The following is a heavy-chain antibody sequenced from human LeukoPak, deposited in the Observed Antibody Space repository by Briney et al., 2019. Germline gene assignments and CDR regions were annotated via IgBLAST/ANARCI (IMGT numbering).Heavy chain of an antibody. CDR2: IYYSGST. CDR1: GGSISSSSYY. J-gene: IGHJ6*03. D-gene: IGHD2-2*01. V-gene: IGHV4-39*07. Sequence: SETLSLTCAVSGGSISSSSYYWGWIRQPPGKGLEWIGSIYYSGSTYYNPSLKSRVTISVDTSKNQFSLKLSSVTAADTAVYYCAREVGYCSSTSCYGHPNYYYYMDVWGKGTTVTVSS. CDR3: AREVGYCSSTSCYGHPNYYYYMDV.